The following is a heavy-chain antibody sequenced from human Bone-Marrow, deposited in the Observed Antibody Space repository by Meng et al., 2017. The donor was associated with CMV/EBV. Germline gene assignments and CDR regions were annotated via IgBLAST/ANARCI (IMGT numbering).Heavy chain of an antibody. J-gene: IGHJ4*02. D-gene: IGHD3-10*01. CDR2: IRYDGGKK. Sequence: GESLKISCAASGLTLSSYGIHWVRQAPGKGLGWVAFIRYDGGKKEYVDPVKGRFTISRDNSKNTVNLQMNSLRAEDTAVYYCTKDSGRGGNLWFRGVDYWGQGTLVTVSS. V-gene: IGHV3-30*02. CDR3: TKDSGRGGNLWFRGVDY. CDR1: GLTLSSYG.